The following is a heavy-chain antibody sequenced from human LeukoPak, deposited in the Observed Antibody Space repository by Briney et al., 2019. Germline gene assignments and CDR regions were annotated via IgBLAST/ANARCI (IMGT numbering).Heavy chain of an antibody. J-gene: IGHJ5*02. V-gene: IGHV3-21*01. CDR1: GFTFSSYS. CDR2: ISSSSSYI. D-gene: IGHD3-22*01. Sequence: GGSLRLSCAASGFTFSSYSMNWVRQAPGKGLEWVSSISSSSSYIYYADSVKGRFTISRDNAKNSLYLQMNSLRAEDTAVYYCARDYLIVVPLSYNWFDPWGQGTLVTVSS. CDR3: ARDYLIVVPLSYNWFDP.